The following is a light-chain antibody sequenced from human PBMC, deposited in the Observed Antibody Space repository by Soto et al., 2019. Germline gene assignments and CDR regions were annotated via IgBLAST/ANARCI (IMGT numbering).Light chain of an antibody. CDR1: SSNIGAGYD. Sequence: QSVLTQPPSVSGAPGQMVTISCTGSSSNIGAGYDVHWYQQLPGTAPKLLIYGNSNRPSGVPDRFSGSKSGTSASLAITGLQAEDEADYYCQSYDSSLSVVFGGGTKVTVL. V-gene: IGLV1-40*01. J-gene: IGLJ2*01. CDR3: QSYDSSLSVV. CDR2: GNS.